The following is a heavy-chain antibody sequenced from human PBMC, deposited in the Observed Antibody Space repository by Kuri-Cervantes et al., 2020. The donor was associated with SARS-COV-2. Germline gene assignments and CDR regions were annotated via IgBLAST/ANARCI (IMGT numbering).Heavy chain of an antibody. V-gene: IGHV3-66*01. CDR2: IYSGGST. CDR3: ARSEEGKMGWFDP. D-gene: IGHD5-24*01. J-gene: IGHJ5*02. Sequence: GESLKISCAASGFTVSSNYMSWVRQAPGKGLEWVSVIYSGGSTYYADSVKGRFTISRDNSKSTLYLQMNSLRAEDTAVYYCARSEEGKMGWFDPWGQGTLVTVSS. CDR1: GFTVSSNY.